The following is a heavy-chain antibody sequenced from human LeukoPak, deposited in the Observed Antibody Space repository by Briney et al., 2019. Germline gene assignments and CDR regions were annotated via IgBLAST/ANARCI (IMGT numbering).Heavy chain of an antibody. CDR3: ARGSIVGATFDYFDY. V-gene: IGHV1-2*02. Sequence: ASVKVSCKASGYTFAGYYMHWVRQAPGQGLEWMGWINPNSGGTNYAQKFQGRVTMTRDTSISTAYMDLSRLRSDDTAVYYCARGSIVGATFDYFDYWGQGTLVTVSS. D-gene: IGHD1-26*01. CDR1: GYTFAGYY. CDR2: INPNSGGT. J-gene: IGHJ4*02.